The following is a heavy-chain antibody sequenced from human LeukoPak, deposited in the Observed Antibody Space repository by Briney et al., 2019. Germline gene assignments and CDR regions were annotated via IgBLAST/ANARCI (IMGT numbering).Heavy chain of an antibody. Sequence: GGSLRLSCAASGFTFSSYWMSWVRQAPGKGLEWVANINEEGSEKEYVDSVKGRFTISRDNAKNSVYLQMNSLRAEDTAVYYCARVRDYDGYFDYWGQGTLVTVSS. CDR1: GFTFSSYW. V-gene: IGHV3-7*01. J-gene: IGHJ4*02. D-gene: IGHD3-22*01. CDR3: ARVRDYDGYFDY. CDR2: INEEGSEK.